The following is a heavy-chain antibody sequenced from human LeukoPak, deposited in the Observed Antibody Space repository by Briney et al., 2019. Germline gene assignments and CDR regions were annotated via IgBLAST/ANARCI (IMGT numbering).Heavy chain of an antibody. CDR3: ARHKYSSGWYVDY. D-gene: IGHD6-19*01. CDR1: GYSFSSDYY. V-gene: IGHV4-38-2*02. J-gene: IGHJ4*02. CDR2: IYHSGST. Sequence: PSETLSLTCTVSGYSFSSDYYWGWIRQPPGKGLEWIGSIYHSGSTYYNPSLKSRVTISVDTSKNQFSLKLSSVTAADTAVYYCARHKYSSGWYVDYWGQGTLVTVSS.